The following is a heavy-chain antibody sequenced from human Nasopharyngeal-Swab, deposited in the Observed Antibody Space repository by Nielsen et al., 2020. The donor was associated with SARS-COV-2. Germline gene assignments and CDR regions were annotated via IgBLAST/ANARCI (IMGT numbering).Heavy chain of an antibody. CDR2: IWYDGTNQ. D-gene: IGHD4-23*01. CDR1: GFTFSSYG. Sequence: GESLKISCAASGFTFSSYGMHWVRQAPGKGLEWVAVIWYDGTNQYYADSVKGRFTISRDDSKNMLYLQMNSLRAEDTAVYYCARGSPPANYGGNSGFDYWGQGTLVTVSS. CDR3: ARGSPPANYGGNSGFDY. V-gene: IGHV3-33*01. J-gene: IGHJ4*02.